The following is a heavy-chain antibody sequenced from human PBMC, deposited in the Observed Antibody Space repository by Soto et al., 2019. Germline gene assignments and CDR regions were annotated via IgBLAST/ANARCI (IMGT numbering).Heavy chain of an antibody. CDR1: GFTFRNYW. CDR3: ASNYAYAEGYYFYGIDV. D-gene: IGHD3-16*01. CDR2: VNSDGVTT. Sequence: EVQLVESGGGLVQPGGSLRLSCAASGFTFRNYWMHWVRQAPGKGLVWVSRVNSDGVTTYYADSVKGRFTISRDNAKNTLHLQMNSLGAEDTAVYYCASNYAYAEGYYFYGIDVWGQGTTVTVSS. J-gene: IGHJ6*02. V-gene: IGHV3-74*01.